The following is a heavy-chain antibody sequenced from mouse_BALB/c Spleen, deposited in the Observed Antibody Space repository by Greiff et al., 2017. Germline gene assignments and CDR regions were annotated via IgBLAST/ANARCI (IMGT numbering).Heavy chain of an antibody. CDR2: IRNKANGYTT. Sequence: EVKLMESGGGLVQPGGSLRLSCATSGFTFTDYYMSWVRQPPGKALEWLGFIRNKANGYTTEYSASVKGRFTISRDNSQSILYLQMNTLRAEDSATYYCARRDYYGSSYGAMDYWGQGTSVTVSS. CDR1: GFTFTDYY. V-gene: IGHV7-3*02. J-gene: IGHJ4*01. D-gene: IGHD1-1*01. CDR3: ARRDYYGSSYGAMDY.